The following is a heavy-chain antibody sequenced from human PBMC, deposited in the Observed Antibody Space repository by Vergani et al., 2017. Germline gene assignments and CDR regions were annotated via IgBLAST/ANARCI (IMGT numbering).Heavy chain of an antibody. CDR2: ISSSSSTI. J-gene: IGHJ6*02. CDR1: GFTFSSYS. V-gene: IGHV3-48*04. Sequence: EVQLVESGGGLVQPGGSLRLSCAASGFTFSSYSMNWVRQAPGKGLEWVSYISSSSSTIYYADSVKGRFTISRDNAKNSLYLQMNSLRAEDTTVYYCARHLQQSPYYGMDVWGQGP. D-gene: IGHD6-13*01. CDR3: ARHLQQSPYYGMDV.